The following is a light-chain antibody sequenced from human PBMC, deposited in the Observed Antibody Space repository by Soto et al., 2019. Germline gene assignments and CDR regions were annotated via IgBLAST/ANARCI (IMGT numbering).Light chain of an antibody. J-gene: IGKJ5*01. V-gene: IGKV1-33*01. CDR1: QDINNY. Sequence: DIQMTQSPSSLSASVGDRVSFVCRASQDINNYLNWYQQKPGKAPKLLIYDSSNLERGVPSRFSGSGYGTRFSFTISILQPEDIATYYCLQFDSLPFTFGQGTRLEIK. CDR3: LQFDSLPFT. CDR2: DSS.